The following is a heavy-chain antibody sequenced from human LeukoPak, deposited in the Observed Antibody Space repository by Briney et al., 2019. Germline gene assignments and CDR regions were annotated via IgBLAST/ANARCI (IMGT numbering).Heavy chain of an antibody. CDR2: ISTSGSPI. J-gene: IGHJ4*02. Sequence: PGGSLRLSCAASGFTFSSYEMNWVRQAPGKGLEWVSYISTSGSPIYYGNSVKGRFTISRDNAKNSLYLQMNSLRAGDTALYYCARRGFYDTSGYLFDHWGQGTLVTVSS. CDR3: ARRGFYDTSGYLFDH. D-gene: IGHD3-22*01. V-gene: IGHV3-48*03. CDR1: GFTFSSYE.